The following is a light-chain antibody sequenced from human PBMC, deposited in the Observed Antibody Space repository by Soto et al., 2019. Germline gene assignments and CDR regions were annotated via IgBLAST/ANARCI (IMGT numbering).Light chain of an antibody. CDR1: QGVSRK. J-gene: IGKJ4*01. CDR3: QQYHTWPIT. V-gene: IGKV3-15*01. Sequence: DTVMTQSQANMSVAPGERVTFSCRASQGVSRKLAWYQHKPGQAPRLLISGASTGATGIPARFSGSGSGTEFTLTISSLQSEDCAIYDCQQYHTWPITFGGGTQGGYQ. CDR2: GAS.